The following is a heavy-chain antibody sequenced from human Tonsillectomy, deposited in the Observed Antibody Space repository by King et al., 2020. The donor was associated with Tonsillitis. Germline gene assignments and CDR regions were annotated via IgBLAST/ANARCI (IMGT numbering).Heavy chain of an antibody. Sequence: VQLVESGGGLVKPGGSLRLSCEASGFTFSSYSMNWVRQAPGKGLEWVSSISSSSNYIYYAHSVQGRFTISRDNAKNSLYLQMNGLRAEDTAVYYCARVPDRGGEYNFGQYYFDYWGQGTLVTVSS. D-gene: IGHD1-1*01. V-gene: IGHV3-21*01. J-gene: IGHJ4*02. CDR3: ARVPDRGGEYNFGQYYFDY. CDR1: GFTFSSYS. CDR2: ISSSSNYI.